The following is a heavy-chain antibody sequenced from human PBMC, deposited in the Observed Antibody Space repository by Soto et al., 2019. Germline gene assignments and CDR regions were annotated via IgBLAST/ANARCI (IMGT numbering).Heavy chain of an antibody. CDR2: ISSSSSYI. V-gene: IGHV3-21*01. CDR3: ARDGYYYDSSGYYFPEIFDY. CDR1: GFTFSSYS. Sequence: GGSLRLSCAASGFTFSSYSMNLVRQAQGKGPEWVSSISSSSSYIYYADSVKGRFTISRDNAKNSLYLQMNSLRAEDTAVYYCARDGYYYDSSGYYFPEIFDYWGQGTLVTVS. D-gene: IGHD3-22*01. J-gene: IGHJ4*02.